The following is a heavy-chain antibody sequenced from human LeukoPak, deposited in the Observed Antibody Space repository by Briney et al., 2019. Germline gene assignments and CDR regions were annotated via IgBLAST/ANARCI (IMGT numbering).Heavy chain of an antibody. D-gene: IGHD5-12*01. V-gene: IGHV1-69*05. CDR1: GGTFSSYA. Sequence: SVKVSCKASGGTFSSYAISWVRQAPGQGLEWMGRIIPIFGTANYAQKFQGRVTITTDESTSTAYMELSSLRSEDTAVYYCARDGYSGYDLYYRGQGTLVTVSS. CDR2: IIPIFGTA. CDR3: ARDGYSGYDLYY. J-gene: IGHJ4*02.